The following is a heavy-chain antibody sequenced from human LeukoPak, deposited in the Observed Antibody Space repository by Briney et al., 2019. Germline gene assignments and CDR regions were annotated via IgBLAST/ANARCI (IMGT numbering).Heavy chain of an antibody. CDR2: ISSSSSYI. CDR1: GFTFSSYS. D-gene: IGHD6-13*01. CDR3: ARDRGSSQLDY. V-gene: IGHV3-21*01. J-gene: IGHJ4*02. Sequence: GGSLRLSCAASGFTFSSYSMNWVRQAPGKGLEWVSSISSSSSYIYYADSVKGRSTISRDNAKNSLYLQMNSLRAEDTAVYYCARDRGSSQLDYWGQGTLVTVSS.